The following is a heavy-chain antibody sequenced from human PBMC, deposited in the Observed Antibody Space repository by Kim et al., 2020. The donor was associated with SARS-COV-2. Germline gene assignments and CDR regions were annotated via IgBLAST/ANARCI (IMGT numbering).Heavy chain of an antibody. CDR3: ARGLKVWGSGSSSFDY. CDR2: ISAYNGNT. CDR1: GYTFTSYG. Sequence: ASVKVSCKASGYTFTSYGISWVRQAPGQGLEWMGWISAYNGNTNYAQKLQGRVTMTTDTSTSTAYMELRSLRSDDTAVYYCARGLKVWGSGSSSFDYWGQGTLVTVSS. J-gene: IGHJ4*02. D-gene: IGHD3-10*01. V-gene: IGHV1-18*04.